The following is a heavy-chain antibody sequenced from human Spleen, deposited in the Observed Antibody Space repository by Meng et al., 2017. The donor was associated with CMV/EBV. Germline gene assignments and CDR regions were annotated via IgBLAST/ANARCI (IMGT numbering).Heavy chain of an antibody. Sequence: GGSLRLSCAASGFTFDEYGMSWVRQGPGKGLEWVSVIYSCGSTYYADSVKGRFTISRDNSKNTLYLQMNSLRAEDTAVYYCAKQARTAYNWFDPWGQGTLVTVSS. CDR3: AKQARTAYNWFDP. D-gene: IGHD5-18*01. J-gene: IGHJ5*02. CDR1: GFTFDEYG. CDR2: IYSCGST. V-gene: IGHV3-66*02.